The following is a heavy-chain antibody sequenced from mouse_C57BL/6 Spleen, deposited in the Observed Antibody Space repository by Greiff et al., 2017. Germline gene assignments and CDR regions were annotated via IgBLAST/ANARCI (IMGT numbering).Heavy chain of an antibody. V-gene: IGHV3-6*01. CDR2: ISYDGSN. Sequence: EVQLQESGPGLVKPSQSLSLTCSVTGYSITSGYYWNWIRQFPGNKLEWMGYISYDGSNNYNPSLKNRISITRDTSKNQFFLKLNSVTTEDTATYYCARAKMLYGSSYDAMDYWGQGTSVTVSS. D-gene: IGHD1-1*01. CDR1: GYSITSGYY. J-gene: IGHJ4*01. CDR3: ARAKMLYGSSYDAMDY.